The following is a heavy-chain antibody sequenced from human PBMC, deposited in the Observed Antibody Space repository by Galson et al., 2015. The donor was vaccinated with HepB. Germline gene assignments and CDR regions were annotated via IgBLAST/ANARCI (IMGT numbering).Heavy chain of an antibody. Sequence: SLRLSCAASGFTFSSYAMHWVRQAPGKGLEYVSAISSNGGSTYYANSVKGRFTISRDNSKNTLYLQMGSLRAEDMAVYYCARALRLSGYYYPQTDYYYGMDVWGQGTTVTVSS. CDR3: ARALRLSGYYYPQTDYYYGMDV. CDR1: GFTFSSYA. V-gene: IGHV3-64*01. D-gene: IGHD3-3*01. CDR2: ISSNGGST. J-gene: IGHJ6*02.